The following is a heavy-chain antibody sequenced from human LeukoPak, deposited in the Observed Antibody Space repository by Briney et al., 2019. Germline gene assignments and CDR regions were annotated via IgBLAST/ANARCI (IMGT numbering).Heavy chain of an antibody. D-gene: IGHD6-6*01. CDR1: GFTFRSYS. V-gene: IGHV3-21*01. CDR2: ISSSSSYI. J-gene: IGHJ4*02. CDR3: AKSYSSSPTRPTYYFDY. Sequence: GGSLRLSCAASGFTFRSYSMNWVRQAPGKGLEWVSSISSSSSYIYYADSVKGRFTISRDNAKNSLYLQMNSLRAEDTAVYYCAKSYSSSPTRPTYYFDYWGQGTLVTVSS.